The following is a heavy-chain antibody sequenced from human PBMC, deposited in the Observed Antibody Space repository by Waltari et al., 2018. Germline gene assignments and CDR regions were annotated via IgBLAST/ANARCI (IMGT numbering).Heavy chain of an antibody. V-gene: IGHV5-51*01. CDR2: IYPGEFNI. Sequence: EVQLVQSGVEVKKPGESLKISCTGSVYRFTSYWIGWVRQMPGKGLEWMGIIYPGEFNIRYSPSFRGQVTISADKSISTAYLQWSSLRASDTAIYYCARLRVEARPEGFDIWGQGTMVTVSS. J-gene: IGHJ3*02. D-gene: IGHD2-15*01. CDR1: VYRFTSYW. CDR3: ARLRVEARPEGFDI.